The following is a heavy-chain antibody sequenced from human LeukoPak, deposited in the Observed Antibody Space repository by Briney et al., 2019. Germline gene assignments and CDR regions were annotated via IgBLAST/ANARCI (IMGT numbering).Heavy chain of an antibody. Sequence: ASVKVSCKASGYTFTGSYMHWVRQAPGQGLEWMGWINPNSGGTNYAQKFQGRVTMTRDTSISTAYMELSRLQSDDPAVYYCARDGGGCTFDYWGQGTLATVSS. V-gene: IGHV1-2*02. J-gene: IGHJ4*02. CDR2: INPNSGGT. CDR3: ARDGGGCTFDY. CDR1: GYTFTGSY. D-gene: IGHD3-16*01.